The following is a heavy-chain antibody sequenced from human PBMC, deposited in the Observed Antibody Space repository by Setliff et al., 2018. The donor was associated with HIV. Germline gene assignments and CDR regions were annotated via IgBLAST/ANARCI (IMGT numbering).Heavy chain of an antibody. CDR1: GGSISDYF. D-gene: IGHD1-26*01. Sequence: SETLSLTCTVSGGSISDYFWNWIRQPPGEGLEWIGYIYDSGNTNYNPSLESRVSISVDTSKKQFSLELNSVTAADTAVYYCARGHTKNYYGGDFFDFWGQGSLVTVSS. CDR3: ARGHTKNYYGGDFFDF. V-gene: IGHV4-59*01. J-gene: IGHJ4*02. CDR2: IYDSGNT.